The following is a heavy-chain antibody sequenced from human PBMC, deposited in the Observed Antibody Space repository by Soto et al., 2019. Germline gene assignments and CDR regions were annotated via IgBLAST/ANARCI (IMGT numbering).Heavy chain of an antibody. CDR2: IYYSGST. CDR3: ARDRGVPAANWFDP. CDR1: GGSISSGGYC. D-gene: IGHD2-2*01. Sequence: SETLSLTCTVSGGSISSGGYCWSWIRQHPGKGLEWIGYIYYSGSTYYNPSLKSRVTISVDTSKNQFSLKLSSVTAADTAVYYCARDRGVPAANWFDPWGQGTLVTVSS. J-gene: IGHJ5*02. V-gene: IGHV4-31*03.